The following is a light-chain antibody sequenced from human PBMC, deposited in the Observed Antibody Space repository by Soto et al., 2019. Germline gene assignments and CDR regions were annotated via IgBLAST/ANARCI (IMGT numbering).Light chain of an antibody. V-gene: IGKV1-5*01. CDR2: DAS. CDR3: QHYSTVWA. J-gene: IGKJ1*01. CDR1: QSISRG. Sequence: DIQMTQSPSTLSASVGDRVTITCRASQSISRGLAWYQQQPGKAPNLLIYDASTLESGVPSRFSGSGSGTEFTLTISSLQPDDVGTYYCQHYSTVWAFGQGTKVDIK.